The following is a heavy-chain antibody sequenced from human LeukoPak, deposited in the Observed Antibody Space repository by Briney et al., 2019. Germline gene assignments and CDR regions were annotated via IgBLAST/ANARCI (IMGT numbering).Heavy chain of an antibody. CDR1: GFTFSSYI. CDR3: AKGYTHGLDV. V-gene: IGHV3-21*01. CDR2: ISGSNNYI. J-gene: IGHJ6*01. Sequence: GGSLRLSCAASGFTFSSYIMNWVRQAPGKGLEWVSSISGSNNYIYYADSVKGRFTISRDNAKNSLYLQMNSLRADDTAVYYCAKGYTHGLDVWGQGTALSVSS. D-gene: IGHD5-18*01.